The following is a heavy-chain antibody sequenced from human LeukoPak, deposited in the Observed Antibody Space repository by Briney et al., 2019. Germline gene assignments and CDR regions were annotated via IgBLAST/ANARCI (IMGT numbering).Heavy chain of an antibody. D-gene: IGHD4-17*01. V-gene: IGHV3-30-3*01. Sequence: PGGSLRLSCAASGFTFSSYAIHWVRQAPGKGLEWVAVISYDGSNKYYADSVEGRFTISRDNSKNTLYLQMNSLRAEDTAVYYCARETGGAVGSTDFDYWGQGTLVTVSS. CDR2: ISYDGSNK. CDR3: ARETGGAVGSTDFDY. CDR1: GFTFSSYA. J-gene: IGHJ4*02.